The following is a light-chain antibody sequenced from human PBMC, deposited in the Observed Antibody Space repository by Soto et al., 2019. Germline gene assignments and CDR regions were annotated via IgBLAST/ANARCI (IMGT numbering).Light chain of an antibody. Sequence: DIQMTQSTSTLSASVGYRVTITCRASQSISSWLAWYQQKPGKAPKLLIYDASSLESGVPSRFSGSGSGTEFSLTISSLQPDDFATYYCQQYNHYWTFGQGTKVDI. J-gene: IGKJ1*01. CDR3: QQYNHYWT. V-gene: IGKV1-5*01. CDR1: QSISSW. CDR2: DAS.